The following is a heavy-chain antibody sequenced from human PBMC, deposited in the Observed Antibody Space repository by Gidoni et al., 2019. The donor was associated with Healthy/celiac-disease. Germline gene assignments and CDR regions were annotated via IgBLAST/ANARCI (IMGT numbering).Heavy chain of an antibody. CDR3: ARLGSSWYGRY. CDR2: INHSGST. D-gene: IGHD6-13*01. J-gene: IGHJ4*02. V-gene: IGHV4-34*01. CDR1: GGSFSCYY. Sequence: QVQLQQWGAGLLKPSETLSLTCAVYGGSFSCYYWSWIRQPPGKGLEWIGEINHSGSTNYNPSLKSRVTISVDTSKNQFSLKLSSVTAADTAVYYCARLGSSWYGRYWGQGTLVTVSS.